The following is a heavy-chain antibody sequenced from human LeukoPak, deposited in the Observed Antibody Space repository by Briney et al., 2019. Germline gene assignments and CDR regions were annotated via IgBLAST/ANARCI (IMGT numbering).Heavy chain of an antibody. CDR3: ARVGGRGYCSSTSCPTTRKYYYYMDV. V-gene: IGHV4-34*01. D-gene: IGHD2-2*01. J-gene: IGHJ6*03. Sequence: SETLSLTCAVYGGSFSGYYWSWIRQPPGKGLEWIGEINHSGSTNYYPSLKSRVTISVDTSKNQFSLKLSSVTAADTAVYYCARVGGRGYCSSTSCPTTRKYYYYMDVWGKGTTVTVSS. CDR2: INHSGST. CDR1: GGSFSGYY.